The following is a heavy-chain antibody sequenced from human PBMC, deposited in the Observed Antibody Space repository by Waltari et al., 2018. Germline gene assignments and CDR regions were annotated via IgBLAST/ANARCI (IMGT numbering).Heavy chain of an antibody. CDR3: ARRILHAAGSRGITDNYSMDV. D-gene: IGHD3-10*01. V-gene: IGHV4-59*01. CDR1: GGSIDSYD. Sequence: VKLRQSGPELVKSSETLSLTCSVSGGSIDSYDWTWIRQSPGKGLEGGGYISYTGPSNYNPSLGSRVARSVDTSKNQLSLKLTSVTAADTAVYFCARRILHAAGSRGITDNYSMDVWGQGATVSVSS. CDR2: ISYTGPS. J-gene: IGHJ6*02.